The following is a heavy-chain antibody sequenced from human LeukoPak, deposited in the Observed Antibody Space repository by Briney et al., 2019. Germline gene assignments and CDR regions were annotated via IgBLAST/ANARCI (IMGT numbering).Heavy chain of an antibody. V-gene: IGHV4-59*01. CDR2: IYYSGST. D-gene: IGHD4-17*01. Sequence: SETLSLTCTVSGASINSYYWSWIRQPPGKGLEWIGYIYYSGSTNYNPSLKSRVTISVDTSKNQFSLKLSSVTAADTAVYYCASVGYGDYVWGQGSLVTVSS. CDR1: GASINSYY. CDR3: ASVGYGDYV. J-gene: IGHJ4*02.